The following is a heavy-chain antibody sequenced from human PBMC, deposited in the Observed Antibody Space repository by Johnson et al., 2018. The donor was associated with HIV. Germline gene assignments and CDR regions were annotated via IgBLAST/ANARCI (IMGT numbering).Heavy chain of an antibody. V-gene: IGHV3-20*04. CDR1: GFTFDDYG. J-gene: IGHJ3*02. D-gene: IGHD3-10*01. CDR2: INWNGGST. CDR3: ARDVGLWFGELRSGGAFDI. Sequence: VQLVESGGGVVRPGGSLRLSCAASGFTFDDYGVSWVRQAPGKGLEWVSGINWNGGSTGYADSVKGRFTISRDNAKKSLYLQMKSLRDEDTALYYCARDVGLWFGELRSGGAFDIWGQGKMGTGSS.